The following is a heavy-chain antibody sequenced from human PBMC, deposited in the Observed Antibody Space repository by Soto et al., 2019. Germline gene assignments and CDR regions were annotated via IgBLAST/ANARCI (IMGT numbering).Heavy chain of an antibody. CDR3: ARGASSTIAAPDY. V-gene: IGHV4-59*01. Sequence: QVQLQESGPGLVKPSETLSLTCTVSGGSISSYYWSWIRQPPGKGLEWIGSIYYSGSTNYNPSLKSRVTISVDTSKNQFSLKLTSLTAADTAVYYCARGASSTIAAPDYWGQGTLVTVSS. CDR1: GGSISSYY. D-gene: IGHD6-13*01. CDR2: IYYSGST. J-gene: IGHJ4*02.